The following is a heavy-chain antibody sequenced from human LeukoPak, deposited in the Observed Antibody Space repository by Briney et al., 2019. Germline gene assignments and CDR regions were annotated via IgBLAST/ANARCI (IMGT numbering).Heavy chain of an antibody. D-gene: IGHD3-10*01. J-gene: IGHJ5*02. Sequence: SETLSLTCTVSGGSISNHYWSWIRQPPGKGLEWIGYIYYSGSTNYNPSLKSRVTISVDTSKNQFSLKLTSMTAADTAVYYCARDSNSRLTMVRGVLGWFDPWGPGILVSVSS. CDR2: IYYSGST. CDR3: ARDSNSRLTMVRGVLGWFDP. CDR1: GGSISNHY. V-gene: IGHV4-59*11.